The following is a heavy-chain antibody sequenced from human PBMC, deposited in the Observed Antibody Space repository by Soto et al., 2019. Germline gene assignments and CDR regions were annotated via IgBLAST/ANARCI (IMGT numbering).Heavy chain of an antibody. CDR2: ISYTGTT. D-gene: IGHD3-10*01. J-gene: IGHJ4*02. CDR1: GDSISSSHYY. CDR3: ARHRHSRSGLDY. V-gene: IGHV4-39*01. Sequence: SETPSLTCTLSGDSISSSHYYGGWIRQPPGKGLEWIGSISYTGTTYYNPSLESRVTISVDTSKNRFSLRLSSVTAADTAVYFCARHRHSRSGLDYWGQGTLVTVSS.